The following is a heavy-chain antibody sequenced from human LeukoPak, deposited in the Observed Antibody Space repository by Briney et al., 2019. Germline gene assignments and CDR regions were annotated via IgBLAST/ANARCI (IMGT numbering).Heavy chain of an antibody. CDR3: ARDPNGDYIGAFDM. CDR1: GFTFSAYA. V-gene: IGHV3-23*01. D-gene: IGHD4-17*01. J-gene: IGHJ3*02. CDR2: IRGGGGSA. Sequence: RGSLRLSCTASGFTFSAYAMMWVRQAPGKGPEWVSAIRGGGGSAFYADSVKGRFTISRDNSKYTLFLQMNSLRAEDTAMYYCARDPNGDYIGAFDMWGPGTMVTVSS.